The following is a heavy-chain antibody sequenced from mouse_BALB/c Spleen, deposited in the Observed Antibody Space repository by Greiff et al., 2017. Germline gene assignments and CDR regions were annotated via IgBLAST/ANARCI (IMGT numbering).Heavy chain of an antibody. CDR3: TRHYESSYGYVDV. CDR2: IDPETGGT. CDR1: GYTFTDYE. J-gene: IGHJ1*01. Sequence: VQLQQSGAELVRPGASVTLSCKASGYTFTDYEMHWVKQTPVHGLEWIGAIDPETGGTAYNQKFKGKATLTADKSSSTAYMELRSLTSEDSAVYYCTRHYESSYGYVDVWGGGTAVTVSS. V-gene: IGHV1-15*01. D-gene: IGHD1-1*01.